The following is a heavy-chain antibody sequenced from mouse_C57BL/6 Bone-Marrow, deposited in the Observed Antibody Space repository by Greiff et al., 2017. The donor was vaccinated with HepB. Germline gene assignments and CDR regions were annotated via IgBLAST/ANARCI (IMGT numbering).Heavy chain of an antibody. CDR1: GYTFTDYE. D-gene: IGHD2-3*01. CDR2: IDPETGGT. Sequence: VQLKESGAELVRPGASVTLSCKASGYTFTDYEMHWVKQTPVHGLEWIGAIDPETGGTAYNQKFKGKAILTAGKSSSTAYMELRSLTSEDSAVYYCTRGGYYRFAYWGQGTLVTVSA. J-gene: IGHJ3*01. CDR3: TRGGYYRFAY. V-gene: IGHV1-15*01.